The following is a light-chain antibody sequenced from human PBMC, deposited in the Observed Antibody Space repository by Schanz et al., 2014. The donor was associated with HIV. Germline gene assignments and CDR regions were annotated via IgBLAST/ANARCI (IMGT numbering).Light chain of an antibody. Sequence: EIVMTQSPATLSVSPGERATLSCRASQSVSSSFLAWYQQKPGQAPRLLIYGASTRAAGISDRFSGTGSGTDFTLTISRLEPDDFAMYYCQSFGGSWGTFGGGTKVEI. V-gene: IGKV3-20*01. CDR2: GAS. CDR1: QSVSSSF. CDR3: QSFGGSWGT. J-gene: IGKJ4*01.